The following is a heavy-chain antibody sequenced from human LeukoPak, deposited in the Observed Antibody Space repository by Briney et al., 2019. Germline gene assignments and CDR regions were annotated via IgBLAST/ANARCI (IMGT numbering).Heavy chain of an antibody. D-gene: IGHD6-6*01. CDR3: ARQYSSSHYYYYYGMDV. CDR2: IYTSGST. Sequence: PSETLSLTCTVSGGSISSGSYYWGWIRQPAGKGLEWIGRIYTSGSTNYNPSLKSRVTISVYTSKNQFSLKLSSVTAADTAVYYCARQYSSSHYYYYYGMDVWGQGTTVTVSS. V-gene: IGHV4-61*02. CDR1: GGSISSGSYY. J-gene: IGHJ6*02.